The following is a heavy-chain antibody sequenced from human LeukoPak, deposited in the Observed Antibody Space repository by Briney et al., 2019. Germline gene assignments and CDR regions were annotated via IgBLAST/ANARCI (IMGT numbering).Heavy chain of an antibody. V-gene: IGHV3-74*01. Sequence: GGSLRLSCAASGFTFSSYWMHWVRHAPGKGLVWVSRINSDGSSTSYADSVKGRFTISRDNAKNTLYLQMNSLRAEDTAVYYCAQLASRFYGGYFDYWGQGTLVTVSS. CDR2: INSDGSST. J-gene: IGHJ4*02. D-gene: IGHD4-17*01. CDR3: AQLASRFYGGYFDY. CDR1: GFTFSSYW.